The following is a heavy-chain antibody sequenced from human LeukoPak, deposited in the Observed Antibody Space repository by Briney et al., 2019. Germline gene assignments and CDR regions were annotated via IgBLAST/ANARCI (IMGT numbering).Heavy chain of an antibody. V-gene: IGHV3-43*01. CDR2: VNGHGTT. D-gene: IGHD3-22*01. J-gene: IGHJ4*02. Sequence: GGSLRLSCAASGFIFEDYTMHWVRQVPGKTLEWVSLVNGHGTTYYADSLKGRFTISRDNSKNSLYLQMDSLRTEDTALYYCAKDLTYESSGSVIDNWGLGTLVTVSS. CDR3: AKDLTYESSGSVIDN. CDR1: GFIFEDYT.